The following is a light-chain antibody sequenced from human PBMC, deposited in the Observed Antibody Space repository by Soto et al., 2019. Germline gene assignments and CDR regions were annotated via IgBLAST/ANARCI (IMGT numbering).Light chain of an antibody. CDR3: QQRSSSLT. J-gene: IGKJ4*01. Sequence: EIVLTQSPATLSLSPGDRATLSCRASQSVGSYLGWYQQKPGQAPRLLIYDASNRATGIPARYSGSGSGTEFTLPISSLEPKDFAVYFCQQRSSSLTFGGGTKVDIK. V-gene: IGKV3-11*01. CDR2: DAS. CDR1: QSVGSY.